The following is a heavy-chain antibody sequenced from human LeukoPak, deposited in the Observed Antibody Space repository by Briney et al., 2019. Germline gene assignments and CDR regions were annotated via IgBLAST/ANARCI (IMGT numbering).Heavy chain of an antibody. CDR1: GGSISSSSYY. CDR3: ARRRPSHYFDY. V-gene: IGHV4-39*01. Sequence: SETLSLTCTVSGGSISSSSYYWGWIRQPPGKGLEWIGSIYYSGSTYYNPSLKSRVTISVDTSKNQFSLKLSSVTAAGTAVYYCARRRPSHYFDYWGPGNPGHRLL. CDR2: IYYSGST. J-gene: IGHJ4*02.